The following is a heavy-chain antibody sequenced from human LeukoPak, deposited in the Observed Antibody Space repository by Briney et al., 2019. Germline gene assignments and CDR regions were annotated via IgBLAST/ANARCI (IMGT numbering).Heavy chain of an antibody. Sequence: GGSLRLSCAGTGFTFSTYAMHWVRQAPGKGLEWVATRSSDGNSKNYADSVKGRFTISRDNSKNTLYLQMNSLRAEDMAVYYCARDLIGSSGWTGAFDIWGQGTMVTVSS. CDR1: GFTFSTYA. V-gene: IGHV3-30*04. CDR3: ARDLIGSSGWTGAFDI. D-gene: IGHD6-19*01. CDR2: RSSDGNSK. J-gene: IGHJ3*02.